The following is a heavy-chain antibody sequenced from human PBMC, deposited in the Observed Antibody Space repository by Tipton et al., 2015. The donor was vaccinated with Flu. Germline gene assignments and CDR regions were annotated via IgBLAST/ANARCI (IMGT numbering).Heavy chain of an antibody. V-gene: IGHV4-34*01. CDR1: GGSFSGYY. J-gene: IGHJ4*02. CDR2: INHRGST. CDR3: ARHGGYYFDY. D-gene: IGHD4-23*01. Sequence: TLSLTCAVYGGSFSGYYWSWIRQPPGKGLEYIGEINHRGSTNYNPSLKSRVTISVDTSKNQFSLKLSSVNAADTAVYYCARHGGYYFDYWGQGTLVTVSS.